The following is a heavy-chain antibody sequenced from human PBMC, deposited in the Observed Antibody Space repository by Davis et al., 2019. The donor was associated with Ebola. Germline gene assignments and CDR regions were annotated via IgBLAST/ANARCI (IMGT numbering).Heavy chain of an antibody. CDR1: GDSVSSNSAS. D-gene: IGHD2-15*01. Sequence: SQTLSLTCAISGDSVSSNSASWNWIRQSPSRGLEWLGRTYYRSKWYTDHAVSVKSRMTINPDTSKNQFSLQLNSVTPEDTAVYYCARDAAATFGMDVWGQGTQVTVAS. J-gene: IGHJ6*02. CDR2: TYYRSKWYT. V-gene: IGHV6-1*01. CDR3: ARDAAATFGMDV.